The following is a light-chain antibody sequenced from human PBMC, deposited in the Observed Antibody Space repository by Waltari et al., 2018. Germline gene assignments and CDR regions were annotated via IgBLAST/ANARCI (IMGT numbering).Light chain of an antibody. CDR3: CTFTSSGTWV. CDR2: GAT. Sequence: QSALTQPASVSGSLGQSITISCTSSVSNYQLVSWYQQRPGTAPKLKIYGATKRPSGVSDRFSGSKSVNTASLTISGLQAEDEADYYCCTFTSSGTWVFGGGTKLTVL. J-gene: IGLJ2*01. V-gene: IGLV2-23*01. CDR1: SSVSNYQL.